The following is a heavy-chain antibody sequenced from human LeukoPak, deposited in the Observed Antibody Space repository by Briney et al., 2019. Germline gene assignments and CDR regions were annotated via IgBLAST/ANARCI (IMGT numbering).Heavy chain of an antibody. D-gene: IGHD2/OR15-2a*01. CDR2: ISDSGGST. CDR3: AKRILDY. CDR1: GFTFTSYS. V-gene: IGHV3-23*01. J-gene: IGHJ4*02. Sequence: GGSLRLSCAASGFTFTSYSINWVRQAPGKGLEWVSTISDSGGSTYYADSVKGRFTISRDNSNNTLYLQMNSLRAEDTAVYYCAKRILDYWGQGTLVTVSS.